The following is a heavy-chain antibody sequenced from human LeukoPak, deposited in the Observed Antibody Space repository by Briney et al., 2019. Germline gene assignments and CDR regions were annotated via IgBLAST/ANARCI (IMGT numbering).Heavy chain of an antibody. V-gene: IGHV3-30*18. D-gene: IGHD6-19*01. Sequence: GGSLRLSCAASGFTFSGAWMSWVRQAPGKGLEWLAVMSYDGSNKYYADTVKGRFTISRDNSKDTLYLQMNSLRAEDTAVYYCAKDLAVANNYYGMDVWGQGTTVTVSS. CDR3: AKDLAVANNYYGMDV. CDR1: GFTFSGAW. J-gene: IGHJ6*02. CDR2: MSYDGSNK.